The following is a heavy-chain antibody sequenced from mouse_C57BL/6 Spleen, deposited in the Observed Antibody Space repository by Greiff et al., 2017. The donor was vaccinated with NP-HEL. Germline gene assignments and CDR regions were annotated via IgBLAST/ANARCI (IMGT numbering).Heavy chain of an antibody. CDR3: AREPNYYGSSYGYFDV. V-gene: IGHV1-4*01. CDR1: GYTFTSYT. Sequence: QVQLKQSGAELARPGASVKMSCKASGYTFTSYTMHWVNQRPGQGLEWIGYINPSSGYTKYNQKFKDKATLTADKSSSTAYMQLSSLTSEDSAVYYCAREPNYYGSSYGYFDVWGTGTTVTVSS. D-gene: IGHD1-1*01. J-gene: IGHJ1*03. CDR2: INPSSGYT.